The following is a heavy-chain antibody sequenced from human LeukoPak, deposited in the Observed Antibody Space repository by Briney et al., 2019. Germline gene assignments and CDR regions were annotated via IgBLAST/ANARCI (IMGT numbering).Heavy chain of an antibody. D-gene: IGHD3-22*01. CDR1: GFTFGSYG. Sequence: PGGSLRLSCAASGFTFGSYGMHWVRQAPGKGLEWVAVIWYDGSNKYYADSVKGRFTISRDNSKNTLYLQMNSLRAEDTAVYYCARDSSDYYDSSGYFDYWGQGTLVTVSS. V-gene: IGHV3-33*01. CDR2: IWYDGSNK. J-gene: IGHJ4*02. CDR3: ARDSSDYYDSSGYFDY.